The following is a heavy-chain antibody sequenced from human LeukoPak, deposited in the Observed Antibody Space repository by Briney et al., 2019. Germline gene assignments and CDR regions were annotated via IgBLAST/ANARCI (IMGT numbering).Heavy chain of an antibody. Sequence: PGGSLRLSCAASGFTFSSYGMHWVRQAPGKGLEWVAVIWYDGSNKYYADSVKGRFTISRDNSKNTLYLQMNSLRAEDTAVYYYARTKRGYSGYEPFDYWGQGTLLTVSS. CDR1: GFTFSSYG. CDR2: IWYDGSNK. J-gene: IGHJ4*02. V-gene: IGHV3-33*01. CDR3: ARTKRGYSGYEPFDY. D-gene: IGHD5-12*01.